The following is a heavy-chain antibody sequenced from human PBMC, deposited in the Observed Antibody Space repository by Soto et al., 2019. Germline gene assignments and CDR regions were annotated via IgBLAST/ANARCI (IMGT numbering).Heavy chain of an antibody. CDR1: GYSFTSYW. CDR2: IYPGDSDT. D-gene: IGHD3-10*01. V-gene: IGHV5-51*01. CDR3: ARHSITMVRGVIGLNYGMDV. J-gene: IGHJ6*02. Sequence: GESLKISCKGSGYSFTSYWIGWVRQMPGKGLEWMGIIYPGDSDTRYSPSFQGQVTISADKSISTAYLQWSSLKASDTAMYYCARHSITMVRGVIGLNYGMDVWGQGTTVTV.